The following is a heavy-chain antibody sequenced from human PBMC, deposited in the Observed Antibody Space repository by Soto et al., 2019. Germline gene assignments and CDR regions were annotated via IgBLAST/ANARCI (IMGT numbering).Heavy chain of an antibody. CDR1: GFTFSDYW. V-gene: IGHV3-74*03. CDR2: INTDGSKT. J-gene: IGHJ4*02. D-gene: IGHD3-3*01. CDR3: AKVPYFDFWSGYPPQYFDY. Sequence: GGSLRLSCAASGFTFSDYWMYWVRQIPGKGLVWVSHINTDGSKTEYADSVTGRFTISRDNAKNTLYLHMPSLRAEDTAVYYCAKVPYFDFWSGYPPQYFDYWGRGTLVTVSS.